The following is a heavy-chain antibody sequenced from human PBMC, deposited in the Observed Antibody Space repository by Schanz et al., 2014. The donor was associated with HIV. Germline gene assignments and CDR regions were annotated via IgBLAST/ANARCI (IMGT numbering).Heavy chain of an antibody. CDR2: MKSKTDGGTT. CDR1: GFTFSNAW. J-gene: IGHJ4*02. V-gene: IGHV3-15*01. CDR3: TTVISYSTSWLPTYFDY. Sequence: EVQLVESGGGLVKPGGSLRLSCAASGFTFSNAWMNWVRQAPGKGLEWVGRMKSKTDGGTTDYAAPVKGTFTISRDDSKNTVYLQMNSLKTEDTAVYYCTTVISYSTSWLPTYFDYWGQGTLVTVSS. D-gene: IGHD6-13*01.